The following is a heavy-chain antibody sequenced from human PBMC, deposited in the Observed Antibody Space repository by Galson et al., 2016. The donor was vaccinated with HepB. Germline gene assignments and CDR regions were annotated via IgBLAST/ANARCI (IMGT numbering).Heavy chain of an antibody. CDR3: AKNSLVGYNSGWGGSFDI. CDR2: IRGSGTGT. CDR1: GFSISIYS. Sequence: SLRLSCAASGFSISIYSMNWVRQAPGKGLEWVSAIRGSGTGTSYTDSVKGRFTISRDNSKNTLYLQMNSLRAEDAAVYYWAKNSLVGYNSGWGGSFDIWGRGTMVTVSS. J-gene: IGHJ3*02. V-gene: IGHV3-23*01. D-gene: IGHD6-19*01.